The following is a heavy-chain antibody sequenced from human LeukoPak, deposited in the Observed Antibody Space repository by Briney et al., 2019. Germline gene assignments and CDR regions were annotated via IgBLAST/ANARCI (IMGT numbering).Heavy chain of an antibody. CDR3: ARETRLYYFDD. V-gene: IGHV4-61*02. CDR2: VYTSGST. CDR1: GDSISSGSYY. Sequence: SQTLSLTCTVSGDSISSGSYYWSWIRQPAGKGLEWIGRVYTSGSTNYNPSLKSRVTISVDLSKNHFSLNLNSVTVADTAVYYCARETRLYYFDDWGQGTLVTVSS. J-gene: IGHJ4*02. D-gene: IGHD4-11*01.